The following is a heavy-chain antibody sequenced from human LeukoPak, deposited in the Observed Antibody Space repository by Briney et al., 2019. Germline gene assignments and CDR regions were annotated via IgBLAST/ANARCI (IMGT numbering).Heavy chain of an antibody. CDR1: GFTFSSYG. J-gene: IGHJ4*02. Sequence: GGSLRLSCAASGFTFSSYGMHWVRQAPGKGLDWVAVISNDGSKKYYADSVKGRFTISRDNSKNTLSLQVSSLRTEDTAIYYCAKDRYSYAFEYSDSWGQGTLVTVSS. D-gene: IGHD5-18*01. V-gene: IGHV3-30*18. CDR2: ISNDGSKK. CDR3: AKDRYSYAFEYSDS.